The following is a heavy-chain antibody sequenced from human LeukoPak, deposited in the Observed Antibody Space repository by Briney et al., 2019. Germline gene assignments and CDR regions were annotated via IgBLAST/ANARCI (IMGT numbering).Heavy chain of an antibody. Sequence: PGGSLRLSCAASGFTFSGSPMHWVRQASGKGLEWVGRIRSKADTYATAYAASVKGRFTISRDDSKSTAYLQMNGLKTEDTAIYYCTRRYLASGSYLDFDYWGQGTLVTVSS. CDR1: GFTFSGSP. CDR3: TRRYLASGSYLDFDY. CDR2: IRSKADTYAT. D-gene: IGHD3-10*01. J-gene: IGHJ4*02. V-gene: IGHV3-73*01.